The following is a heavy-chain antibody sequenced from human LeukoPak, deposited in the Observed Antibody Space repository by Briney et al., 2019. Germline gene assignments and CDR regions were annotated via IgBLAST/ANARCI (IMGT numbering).Heavy chain of an antibody. V-gene: IGHV3-23*01. CDR2: VSGSGGST. J-gene: IGHJ4*02. CDR3: AKSGRGYGGNSLRFDY. Sequence: PGGSLGLSCAAYGFNFSSYAMSWVRQAPGKGLEWVSAVSGSGGSTYYADSVKGRFTISRDNSNNTLYLQMNSLRAEDTAVYYCAKSGRGYGGNSLRFDYWGQGTLVTVSS. D-gene: IGHD4-23*01. CDR1: GFNFSSYA.